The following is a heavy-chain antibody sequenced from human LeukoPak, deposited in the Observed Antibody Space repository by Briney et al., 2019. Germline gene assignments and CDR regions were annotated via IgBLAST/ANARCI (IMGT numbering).Heavy chain of an antibody. Sequence: GGSLRLSCAASGFTFSSYGMSWVRQAPGKGLEWVSTISDNVGRTYYADSVEGRFTISRDNSKNTLYLQMNSLRAEDTAVYYCAKVEGKPAAMGEYYFDYRGQGTLVTVSS. V-gene: IGHV3-23*01. J-gene: IGHJ4*02. CDR3: AKVEGKPAAMGEYYFDY. CDR1: GFTFSSYG. CDR2: ISDNVGRT. D-gene: IGHD2-2*01.